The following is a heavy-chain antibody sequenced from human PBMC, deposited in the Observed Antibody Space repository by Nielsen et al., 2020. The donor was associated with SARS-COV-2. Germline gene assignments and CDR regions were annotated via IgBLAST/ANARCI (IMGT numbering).Heavy chain of an antibody. J-gene: IGHJ4*02. Sequence: SETLSLTCTVSGGSISSSSYYWGWIRQPPGKGLEWIGSIYYSGSTYYNPSLKSRVTISVDTSKNQFSLKLSSVTAADTAVYYCARQRREDFWSGYYRLGKHLDYWGQGTLVTVSS. V-gene: IGHV4-39*01. CDR3: ARQRREDFWSGYYRLGKHLDY. CDR1: GGSISSSSYY. D-gene: IGHD3-3*01. CDR2: IYYSGST.